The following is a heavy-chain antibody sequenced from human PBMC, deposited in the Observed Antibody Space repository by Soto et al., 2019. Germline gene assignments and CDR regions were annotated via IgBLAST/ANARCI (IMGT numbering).Heavy chain of an antibody. CDR2: IVVASGQT. Sequence: SVKVSCKASGSGFIRSGIQWVRQAHGQRLEWIGWIVVASGQTDYAQNFRGRVAITRDTSTATAYTELTGLTSEDTAVYFCSADRPDIGVGWWVWGQGTTVTVSS. CDR3: SADRPDIGVGWWV. J-gene: IGHJ6*02. D-gene: IGHD2-15*01. V-gene: IGHV1-58*02. CDR1: GSGFIRSG.